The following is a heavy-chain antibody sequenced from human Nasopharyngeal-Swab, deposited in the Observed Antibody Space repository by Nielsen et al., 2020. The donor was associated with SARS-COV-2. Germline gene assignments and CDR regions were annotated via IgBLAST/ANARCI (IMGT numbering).Heavy chain of an antibody. CDR3: ARDGLDYDFWSAYYMDV. D-gene: IGHD3-3*01. J-gene: IGHJ6*03. V-gene: IGHV3-21*01. Sequence: WIRQPPGKGLEWVSAISGSGDRTYYANSVNGRFTISRDNAKNSLYLQMNSLSAEDTAVYYCARDGLDYDFWSAYYMDVWGQGTTVTVSS. CDR2: ISGSGDRT.